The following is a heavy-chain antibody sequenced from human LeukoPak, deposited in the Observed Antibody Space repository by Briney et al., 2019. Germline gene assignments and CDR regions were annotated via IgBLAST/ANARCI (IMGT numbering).Heavy chain of an antibody. CDR2: ISGSGGST. Sequence: PGGSLRLSCAASGFTFSSYAMSWVRQAPGKGLEWVSAISGSGGSTYYAGSVKGRFTISRDNSKNTLYLQMNSLRAEDTAVYYCAKLRSSSWYGINWFDPWGQGTLVTVSS. J-gene: IGHJ5*02. D-gene: IGHD6-13*01. V-gene: IGHV3-23*01. CDR1: GFTFSSYA. CDR3: AKLRSSSWYGINWFDP.